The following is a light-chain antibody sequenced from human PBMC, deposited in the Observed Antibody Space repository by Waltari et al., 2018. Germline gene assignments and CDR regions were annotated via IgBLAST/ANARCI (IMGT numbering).Light chain of an antibody. CDR3: AAWDDSLSGPI. CDR2: KDS. CDR1: HSNIGRNY. V-gene: IGLV1-47*01. Sequence: QSVLTQPPSASGTPGPRVTISCSGSHSNIGRNYVYWYQQLPGTAPKLLIYKDSQRPSGVPDRFSGSKSGTSASLAISGLRSEDEADYYCAAWDDSLSGPIFATGTKVTV. J-gene: IGLJ1*01.